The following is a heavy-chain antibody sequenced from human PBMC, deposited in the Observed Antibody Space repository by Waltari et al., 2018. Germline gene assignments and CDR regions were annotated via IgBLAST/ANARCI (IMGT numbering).Heavy chain of an antibody. D-gene: IGHD3-22*01. J-gene: IGHJ4*02. Sequence: EVQLVQSGAEVKKPGESLRNSWKVSGYSFTSYWISWVRQMPGKGLEWMGRIDPSDSFTNYSPSFQGHVTISADKSISTAYLQWSSLKASDTAIYYCARRHYDSSGYGYYLDYWGQGTLVTVSS. CDR1: GYSFTSYW. CDR3: ARRHYDSSGYGYYLDY. V-gene: IGHV5-10-1*03. CDR2: IDPSDSFT.